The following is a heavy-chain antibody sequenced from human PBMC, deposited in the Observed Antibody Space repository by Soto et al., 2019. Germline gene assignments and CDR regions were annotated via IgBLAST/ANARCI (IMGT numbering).Heavy chain of an antibody. J-gene: IGHJ3*02. V-gene: IGHV3-30-3*01. Sequence: PGGSLRLSCAASGFTFSSYAMHWVRQAPGKGLEWVAVISYDGSNKYYADSVKGRFTISRDNSKNTLYLQMNSLRAEDTAVYYCARDSGSHAFDIWGQGTMVTVSS. CDR2: ISYDGSNK. D-gene: IGHD1-26*01. CDR3: ARDSGSHAFDI. CDR1: GFTFSSYA.